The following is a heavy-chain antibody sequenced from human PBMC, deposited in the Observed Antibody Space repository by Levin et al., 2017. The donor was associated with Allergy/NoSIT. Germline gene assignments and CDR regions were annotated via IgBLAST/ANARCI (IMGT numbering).Heavy chain of an antibody. Sequence: ASVKVSCKASGYTFTSYGISWVRQAPGQGLEWMGWISAYNGNTNYAQKLQGRVTMTTDTSTSTAYMELRSLRSDDTAVYYCARVRLELRYYYGMDVWGQGTTVTVSS. J-gene: IGHJ6*02. CDR2: ISAYNGNT. CDR3: ARVRLELRYYYGMDV. CDR1: GYTFTSYG. V-gene: IGHV1-18*01. D-gene: IGHD1-7*01.